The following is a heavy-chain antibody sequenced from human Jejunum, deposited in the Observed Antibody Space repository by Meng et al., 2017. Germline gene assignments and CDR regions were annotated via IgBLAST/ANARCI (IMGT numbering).Heavy chain of an antibody. J-gene: IGHJ5*02. CDR2: ISDGGST. Sequence: LQGSGPGVGKPRGTLSLTCAVSGCSTSKNTYGSWVRQPPGKGLEWIGEISDGGSTSYNPSLKNRVTISIDKSKSQFSLKLSSVTAADTAVYFCAKNGYCSGGRCSSGTSFDPWGQGTLVTVSS. CDR1: GCSTSKNTY. D-gene: IGHD2-15*01. V-gene: IGHV4-4*01. CDR3: AKNGYCSGGRCSSGTSFDP.